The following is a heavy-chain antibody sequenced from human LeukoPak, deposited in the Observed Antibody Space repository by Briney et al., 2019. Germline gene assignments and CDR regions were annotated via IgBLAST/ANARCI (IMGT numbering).Heavy chain of an antibody. V-gene: IGHV3-21*01. D-gene: IGHD5-18*01. CDR2: ISSSSSYI. Sequence: NSGGSLRLSCAASGFTFSSYSMNWVRQAPGKGLEWVSSISSSSSYIYYADSVKGRFTISRDNAKNSLYLQMNSLRAEDTAVYYCARWGDTAMVTFDYWGQGTLVTVSS. J-gene: IGHJ4*02. CDR3: ARWGDTAMVTFDY. CDR1: GFTFSSYS.